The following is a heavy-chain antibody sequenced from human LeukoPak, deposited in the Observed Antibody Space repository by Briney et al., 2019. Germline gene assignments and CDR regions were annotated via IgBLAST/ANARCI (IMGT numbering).Heavy chain of an antibody. Sequence: PGRSLRLSCAASGFTFDDYAMHWVRQAPGKGLEWVSAISGSGGSTYYADSVKGRFTISRDNSKNTLYLQMNSLRAEDTAVYYCAKMSGYCSGGSCYYYGMDVWGKGTTVTVSS. CDR3: AKMSGYCSGGSCYYYGMDV. D-gene: IGHD2-15*01. J-gene: IGHJ6*04. V-gene: IGHV3-23*01. CDR1: GFTFDDYA. CDR2: ISGSGGST.